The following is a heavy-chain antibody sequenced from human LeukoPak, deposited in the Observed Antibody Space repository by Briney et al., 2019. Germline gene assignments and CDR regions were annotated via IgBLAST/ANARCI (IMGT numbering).Heavy chain of an antibody. CDR3: ARVPPVNPNWFDP. J-gene: IGHJ5*02. CDR2: IIPIFGTA. Sequence: GASVKVSCKASGGTFSSYAISWVRQAPGQGLEWMGRIIPIFGTANYAQKFQGRVTITTDESTSTAYMELSSLRSEDTAVYYCARVPPVNPNWFDPCGQGTLVTVSS. CDR1: GGTFSSYA. V-gene: IGHV1-69*05.